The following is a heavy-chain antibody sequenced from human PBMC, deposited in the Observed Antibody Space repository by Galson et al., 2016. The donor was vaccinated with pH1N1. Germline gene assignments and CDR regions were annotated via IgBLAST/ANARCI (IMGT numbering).Heavy chain of an antibody. CDR1: GGSLSSYY. V-gene: IGHV4-4*07. CDR2: IYASGST. CDR3: AREHIVLGEGWEYGLDV. D-gene: IGHD2-8*01. Sequence: SETLSLTCTVSGGSLSSYYWSWIRQPAGKGLEWIGRIYASGSTNYNPSLKSRVTMSVDTSKNQFSLKLNSVTAADTAVYYCAREHIVLGEGWEYGLDVWGQGTTVTVSS. J-gene: IGHJ6*02.